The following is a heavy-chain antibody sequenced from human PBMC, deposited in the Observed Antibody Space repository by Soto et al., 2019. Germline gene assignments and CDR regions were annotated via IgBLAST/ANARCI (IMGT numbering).Heavy chain of an antibody. V-gene: IGHV3-48*01. CDR1: GFTFSSYS. Sequence: GGSLRLSCAASGFTFSSYSMNWVRQAPGKGLEWVSYISSSSSTIYYADSVKGRFTISRDNAKNSLYLQMNSLRAEDTAVYYCAVGAGTTNDAFDIWGQGTMVTV. D-gene: IGHD1-1*01. CDR2: ISSSSSTI. J-gene: IGHJ3*02. CDR3: AVGAGTTNDAFDI.